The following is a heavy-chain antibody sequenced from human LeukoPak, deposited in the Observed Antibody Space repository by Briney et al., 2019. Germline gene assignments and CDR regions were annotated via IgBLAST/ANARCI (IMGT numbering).Heavy chain of an antibody. CDR2: INHIGNT. J-gene: IGHJ6*03. D-gene: IGHD3-10*01. CDR1: GGSFSGYY. Sequence: SETLSLTCAVYGGSFSGYYWSWIRQPPGKGLEWIGEINHIGNTNYDPSLRSRVSISVDTSKNQFSLSLTSATAADTAVYFCARLGSVGYYNYQYMDIWGNGTTVTVSS. V-gene: IGHV4-34*01. CDR3: ARLGSVGYYNYQYMDI.